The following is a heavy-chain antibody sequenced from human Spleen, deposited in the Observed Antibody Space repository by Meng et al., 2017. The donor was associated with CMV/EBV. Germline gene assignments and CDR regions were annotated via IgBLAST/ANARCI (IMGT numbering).Heavy chain of an antibody. V-gene: IGHV1-2*02. CDR1: GYTFTAHY. D-gene: IGHD3-16*01. Sequence: ASVKVSCKASGYTFTAHYFHWVRQAPGQGLEWMGWISPNSGGTNYAQKFQGRVTMTRDTSITTVYMDLSRLRSDDTAVYYCARDVAATWGSYYYYYSMDVWGQGTTVTVSS. J-gene: IGHJ6*02. CDR3: ARDVAATWGSYYYYYSMDV. CDR2: ISPNSGGT.